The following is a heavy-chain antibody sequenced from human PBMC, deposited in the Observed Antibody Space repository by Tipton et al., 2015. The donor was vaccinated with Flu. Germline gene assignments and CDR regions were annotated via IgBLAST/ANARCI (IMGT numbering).Heavy chain of an antibody. D-gene: IGHD1-26*01. J-gene: IGHJ4*02. CDR1: GGSMSSTTYY. V-gene: IGHV4-39*01. CDR3: ARLSYYDVDLKNFYFDY. Sequence: TLSLTCTVSGGSMSSTTYYWGWIRQPPGKRLELIGSIYPSGTTYYNPSLKSRVTISVDTSKSQFSLMRRSVTAADTAVYFCARLSYYDVDLKNFYFDYWGQGALVTVSS. CDR2: IYPSGTT.